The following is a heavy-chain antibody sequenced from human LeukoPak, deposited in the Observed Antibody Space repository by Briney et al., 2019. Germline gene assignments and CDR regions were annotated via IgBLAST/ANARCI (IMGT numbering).Heavy chain of an antibody. Sequence: PGGSLRLSCAASGFTFSSYWMSWVRQAPGKGLEWVANIKQDGSEKYYVDSVKGRFTISRDNAKNSLYLQMNSLRAEDTAVYYCARDHAVVVAAVATYFDYWGQGTLVTVSS. V-gene: IGHV3-7*01. J-gene: IGHJ4*02. CDR2: IKQDGSEK. CDR3: ARDHAVVVAAVATYFDY. CDR1: GFTFSSYW. D-gene: IGHD2-15*01.